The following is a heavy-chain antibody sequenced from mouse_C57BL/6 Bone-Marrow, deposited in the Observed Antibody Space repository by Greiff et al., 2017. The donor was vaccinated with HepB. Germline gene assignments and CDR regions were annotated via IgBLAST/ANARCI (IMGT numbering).Heavy chain of an antibody. Sequence: QVQLQQSGAELARPGASVKLSCKASGYTFTSYGISWVKQRTGQGLEWIGEIYPRSGNTYYNEKFKGKATLTADKSSSTAYMELRSLTSEDSAVYFCARGGDGYPAGFAYWGQGTLVTVSA. J-gene: IGHJ3*01. V-gene: IGHV1-81*01. CDR1: GYTFTSYG. CDR3: ARGGDGYPAGFAY. D-gene: IGHD2-3*01. CDR2: IYPRSGNT.